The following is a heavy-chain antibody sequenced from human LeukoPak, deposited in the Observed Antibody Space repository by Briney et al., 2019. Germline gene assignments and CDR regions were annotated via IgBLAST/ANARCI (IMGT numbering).Heavy chain of an antibody. J-gene: IGHJ5*02. CDR1: GSTFSSYW. D-gene: IGHD6-13*01. CDR2: IKQDGSEK. Sequence: GGSLRLSCAASGSTFSSYWMSWVRQAPGKGLEWVANIKQDGSEKYYVDSVKGRFTISRDNARNSLYLQMNSLRAEDTAVYYCARGTYSSSWYRDPWGQGTLVTVSS. V-gene: IGHV3-7*01. CDR3: ARGTYSSSWYRDP.